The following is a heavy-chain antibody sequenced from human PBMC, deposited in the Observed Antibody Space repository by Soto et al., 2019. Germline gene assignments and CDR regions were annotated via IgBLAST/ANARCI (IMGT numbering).Heavy chain of an antibody. V-gene: IGHV3-23*01. D-gene: IGHD3-22*01. CDR2: ISGSGGST. J-gene: IGHJ4*02. Sequence: GGSLRLSCAASGFTFSSYAMSWVRQAPGKGLEWVSAISGSGGSTYYADSVKGRFTISRDNSKNTLYLQMNSLRAEDTAVYYCAKDVGVGYYDSSGYFDYWGQGTLVTVSS. CDR3: AKDVGVGYYDSSGYFDY. CDR1: GFTFSSYA.